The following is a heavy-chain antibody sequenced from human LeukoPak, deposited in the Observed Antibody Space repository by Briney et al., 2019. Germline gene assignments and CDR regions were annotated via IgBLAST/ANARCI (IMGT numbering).Heavy chain of an antibody. CDR1: GFTFSDYS. D-gene: IGHD3-22*01. CDR2: ISSSGSTM. J-gene: IGHJ5*02. Sequence: GGSLRLSCAASGFTFSDYSMTWIRQAPGKGLEWVSYISSSGSTMYYADFVRGRFTISRDNTKNSLYLQMNSLGAEDTAVYYCARDPQSYYDNSGYNWFDPWGQGTLVTVSS. CDR3: ARDPQSYYDNSGYNWFDP. V-gene: IGHV3-11*01.